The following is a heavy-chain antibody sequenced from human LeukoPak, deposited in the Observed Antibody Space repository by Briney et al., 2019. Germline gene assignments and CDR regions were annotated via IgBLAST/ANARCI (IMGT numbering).Heavy chain of an antibody. J-gene: IGHJ4*02. D-gene: IGHD6-19*01. V-gene: IGHV4-39*01. CDR2: IYCSGST. CDR1: GGSISSSSYY. CDR3: ARFLAVAGTYFDY. Sequence: SETLSLTCTVSGGSISSSSYYWGWIRQPPGKGLEWIGSIYCSGSTYYNPSLKSRVTISVDTSKNQFSLKLSSVTAADTAVYYCARFLAVAGTYFDYWGQGTLVTVSS.